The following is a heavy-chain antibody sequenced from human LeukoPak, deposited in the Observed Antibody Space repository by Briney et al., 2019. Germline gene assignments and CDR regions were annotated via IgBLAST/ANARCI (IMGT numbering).Heavy chain of an antibody. CDR1: GGSISSSSYY. V-gene: IGHV4-39*01. CDR3: ARHVGIVGATTGDYFDY. J-gene: IGHJ4*02. Sequence: SETLSLTCTVSGGSISSSSYYWGWIRQPPGKGLEWMGSIYYSGSTYYNPSLKSRVTISVDTSKNQFSLKLSSVTAADTAVYYCARHVGIVGATTGDYFDYWGQGTLVTVSS. D-gene: IGHD1-26*01. CDR2: IYYSGST.